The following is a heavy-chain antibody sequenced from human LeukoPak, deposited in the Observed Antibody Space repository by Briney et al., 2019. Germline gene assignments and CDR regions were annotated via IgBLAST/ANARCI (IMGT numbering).Heavy chain of an antibody. CDR3: AKSDLNYGGNPDY. D-gene: IGHD4-23*01. J-gene: IGHJ4*02. Sequence: GGSLRLSCATSGFTFSTYAMSWVRQAPGKGLEGVSGISYSGGSTYYADSVKGRFTISRDNSKNTLYLQMNSLRAEDTAVYYCAKSDLNYGGNPDYWGQGTLVTVSS. CDR1: GFTFSTYA. CDR2: ISYSGGST. V-gene: IGHV3-23*01.